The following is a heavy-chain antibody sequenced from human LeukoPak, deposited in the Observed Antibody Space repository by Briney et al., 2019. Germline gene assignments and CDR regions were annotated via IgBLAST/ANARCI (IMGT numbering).Heavy chain of an antibody. J-gene: IGHJ4*02. D-gene: IGHD5-24*01. V-gene: IGHV3-23*01. Sequence: GGSLRLSCAASGFTFSSSAMSWVRQAPGKGLEWVTSISGSGSGGSTYYADSVKGRFTISRDNSKNTLYLQMNSLRAEDTAVYYCAKSGYNRFDYWGQGTLVTVSS. CDR3: AKSGYNRFDY. CDR1: GFTFSSSA. CDR2: ISGSGSGGST.